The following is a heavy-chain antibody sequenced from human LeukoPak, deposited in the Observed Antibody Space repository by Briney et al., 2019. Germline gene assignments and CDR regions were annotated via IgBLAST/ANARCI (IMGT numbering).Heavy chain of an antibody. D-gene: IGHD4-23*01. V-gene: IGHV4-39*01. CDR3: ARQRGVTHYYYYGMDV. CDR1: GGAISSYY. Sequence: SETLSLTCTVSGGAISSYYWGWIRQPPGKGLEWIGSIYYSGSTYYNPSLKSRVTISVDSSKNQFSLRLSSVTAADTAVYYCARQRGVTHYYYYGMDVRGQGTTVTVSS. J-gene: IGHJ6*02. CDR2: IYYSGST.